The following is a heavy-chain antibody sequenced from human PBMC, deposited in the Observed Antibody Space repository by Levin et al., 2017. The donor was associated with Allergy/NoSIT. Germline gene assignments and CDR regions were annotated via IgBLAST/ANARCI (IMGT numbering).Heavy chain of an antibody. J-gene: IGHJ3*02. CDR3: AVFALRYGTFEM. Sequence: SETLSLTCAVSGGSFGGYFWSWLRQPPAKGPEWFGEVSHGGFTTYNPSLKSRVAISVDASRNEFSLKLDPVTAADTAVYYCAVFALRYGTFEMWGQGTMVTVSS. CDR2: VSHGGFT. CDR1: GGSFGGYF. V-gene: IGHV4-34*01. D-gene: IGHD3-10*02.